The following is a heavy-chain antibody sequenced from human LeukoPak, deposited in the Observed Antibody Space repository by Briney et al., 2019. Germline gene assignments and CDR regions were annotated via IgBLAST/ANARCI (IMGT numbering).Heavy chain of an antibody. CDR3: AKPQEFRGYFDY. CDR1: GFTFSSYA. J-gene: IGHJ4*02. V-gene: IGHV3-23*01. Sequence: GGSPRLSCAASGFTFSSYAMSWVRQAPGKGLEWVSAISGSGGSTYYADSVKGRFTISRDNSKNTLYLQMNSLRAEDTAVYYCAKPQEFRGYFDYWGQGTLVTVSS. D-gene: IGHD2/OR15-2a*01. CDR2: ISGSGGST.